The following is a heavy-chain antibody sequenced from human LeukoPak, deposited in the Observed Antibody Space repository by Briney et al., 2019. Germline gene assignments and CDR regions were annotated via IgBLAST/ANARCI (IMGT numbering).Heavy chain of an antibody. CDR1: GFTVSSNY. J-gene: IGHJ4*02. CDR2: IYSGGST. Sequence: PGGSLRLSCAASGFTVSSNYMSWVRQAPGKGLEWVSVIYSGGSTYYADSVKGRFTISRDNAKNSLYLQMNSLRAEDTAVYYCAKDATITGTTLGDYWGQGTLVTVSS. V-gene: IGHV3-66*02. D-gene: IGHD1-20*01. CDR3: AKDATITGTTLGDY.